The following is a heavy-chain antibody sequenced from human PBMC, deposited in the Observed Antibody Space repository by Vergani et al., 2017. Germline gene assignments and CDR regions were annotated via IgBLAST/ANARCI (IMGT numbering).Heavy chain of an antibody. V-gene: IGHV3-74*02. CDR1: GFTFSSYW. Sequence: EVQLLESGGGLVQPGGSLRLSCAASGFTFSSYWMHWVRHAPGKGLVWVSRINSDGSNTNYADSVKGRFTISRDNAKNTLYLQMNRLRAEDTAVYYCGSGGDWGQGTLVTVSS. CDR2: INSDGSNT. D-gene: IGHD2-21*01. CDR3: GSGGD. J-gene: IGHJ4*02.